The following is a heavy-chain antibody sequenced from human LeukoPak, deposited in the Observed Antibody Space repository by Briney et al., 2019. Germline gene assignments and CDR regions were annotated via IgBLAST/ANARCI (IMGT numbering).Heavy chain of an antibody. CDR1: GFTFSVYG. J-gene: IGHJ4*02. CDR2: IRYDGSNK. Sequence: GGSLRLSCAASGFTFSVYGMHWVRQAPGKGLGWVAFIRYDGSNKYYADSVKGRFTISRDNSKNTLYLQMNSLSAEATPVYYFAKDPIVVAPRAAGYYFDGWGQGTLVTASS. D-gene: IGHD1-26*01. V-gene: IGHV3-30*02. CDR3: AKDPIVVAPRAAGYYFDG.